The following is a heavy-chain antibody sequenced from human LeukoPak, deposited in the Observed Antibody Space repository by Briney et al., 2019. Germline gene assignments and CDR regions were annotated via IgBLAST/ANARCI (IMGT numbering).Heavy chain of an antibody. D-gene: IGHD6-6*01. CDR3: AKWKYSNSGIDDY. J-gene: IGHJ4*02. V-gene: IGHV3-23*01. CDR1: GFTFSSYA. Sequence: PGGSLRLSCAASGFTFSSYAMSWVHRVPGKGLEWVSVISGSGDNTYYADSVKGRFTISRDNSKNMLYLQMNSLRAEDTAVYYCAKWKYSNSGIDDYWGQGTLVTVSS. CDR2: ISGSGDNT.